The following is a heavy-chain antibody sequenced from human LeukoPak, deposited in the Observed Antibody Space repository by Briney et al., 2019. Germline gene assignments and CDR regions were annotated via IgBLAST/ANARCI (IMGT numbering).Heavy chain of an antibody. J-gene: IGHJ1*01. CDR2: IYHSGGT. CDR3: ARQPDARPGYFQH. Sequence: SETLSLTCAVSGYSISSGYYWGWIRQPPVKGLEWIGSIYHSGGTYYNPSLKSRVTISVDTSKNQFSLKLSSVTAADTAVYSCARQPDARPGYFQHWGQGTLVTVSS. CDR1: GYSISSGYY. V-gene: IGHV4-38-2*01. D-gene: IGHD1-14*01.